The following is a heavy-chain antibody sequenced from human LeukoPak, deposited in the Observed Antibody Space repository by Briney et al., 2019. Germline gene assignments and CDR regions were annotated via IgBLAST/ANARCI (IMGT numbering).Heavy chain of an antibody. CDR3: ARESLSGYQIDS. V-gene: IGHV4-31*03. J-gene: IGHJ4*02. CDR1: GGSFTSGAYY. CDR2: IYNSGIT. Sequence: SQTLSLTCTVSGGSFTSGAYYWSWIRQHPGKGLEWIGYIYNSGITYYNPSLKSRLTISVDTSKNQFSLKLTSVTAADTAVYYCARESLSGYQIDSWGQGTLVTVSS. D-gene: IGHD3-22*01.